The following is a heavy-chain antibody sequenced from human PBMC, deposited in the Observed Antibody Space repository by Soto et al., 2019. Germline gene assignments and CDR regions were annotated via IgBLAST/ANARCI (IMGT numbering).Heavy chain of an antibody. CDR3: AGGADFWSGYYYYYYYYYMDV. D-gene: IGHD3-3*01. Sequence: GASVKVSCKASGYTFTSYDINWVRQATGQGLEWMGWMNPNSGNTCYAQKFQGRVTMTRNTSISTAYMELSSLRSEDTAVYYCAGGADFWSGYYYYYYYYYMDVWGKGTTVTVSS. CDR1: GYTFTSYD. J-gene: IGHJ6*03. V-gene: IGHV1-8*01. CDR2: MNPNSGNT.